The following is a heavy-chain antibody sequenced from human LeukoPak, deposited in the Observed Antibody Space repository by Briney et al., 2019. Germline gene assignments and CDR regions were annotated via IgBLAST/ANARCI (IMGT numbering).Heavy chain of an antibody. D-gene: IGHD6-25*01. Sequence: ASVKVSCKVSGYTLTELSMHWVRQAPGKGLEWMGGFDPEDGETIYAQKLQGRVTMTTDTSTSTAYMELRSLRSDDTAVYYCARGLDGSVFDYWGQGTLVTVSS. CDR3: ARGLDGSVFDY. J-gene: IGHJ4*02. V-gene: IGHV1-24*01. CDR2: FDPEDGET. CDR1: GYTLTELS.